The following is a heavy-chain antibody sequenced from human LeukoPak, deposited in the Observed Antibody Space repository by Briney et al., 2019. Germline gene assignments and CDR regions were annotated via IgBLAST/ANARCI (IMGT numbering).Heavy chain of an antibody. CDR2: ISYDGSNK. J-gene: IGHJ4*02. V-gene: IGHV3-30*04. CDR3: AREGVAVAGCFDY. CDR1: GFTFSSYA. D-gene: IGHD6-19*01. Sequence: PGGSLRLSCAASGFTFSSYAMHWVRQAPGKGLEWVAVISYDGSNKYYADSVKGRFTISRDNSKNTLYLQMDSLRAEDTAVYYCAREGVAVAGCFDYWGQGTLVTVSS.